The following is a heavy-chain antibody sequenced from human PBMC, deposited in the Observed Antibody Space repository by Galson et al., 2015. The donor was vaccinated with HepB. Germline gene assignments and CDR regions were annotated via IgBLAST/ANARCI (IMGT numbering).Heavy chain of an antibody. V-gene: IGHV3-7*01. CDR1: GFTFSGYW. D-gene: IGHD3-16*01. CDR3: ARGRGGFD. CDR2: IKQDGSEK. J-gene: IGHJ4*02. Sequence: SLRLSCAASGFTFSGYWMSWVRQAPGKGLEWVANIKQDGSEKYYVDSVKGRFTISRDNAENSLYLQMNSLRAEDTAVYYCARGRGGFDWGQGTLVTVSS.